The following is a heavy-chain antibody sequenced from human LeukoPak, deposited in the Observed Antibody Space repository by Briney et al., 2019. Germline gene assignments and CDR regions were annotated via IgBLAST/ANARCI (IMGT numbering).Heavy chain of an antibody. CDR1: GFTVSSNY. V-gene: IGHV3-53*01. J-gene: IGHJ4*02. D-gene: IGHD3-3*01. Sequence: GGSLRLSCAASGFTVSSNYMSWVRQAPGKGLEWDSVIYSGGSTYYADSVKGRFTISRHNSKNTLYLQMNSLRAEDTAVYYCARDPPSTIFGVVIMGYFDYWGQGTLVTVSS. CDR3: ARDPPSTIFGVVIMGYFDY. CDR2: IYSGGST.